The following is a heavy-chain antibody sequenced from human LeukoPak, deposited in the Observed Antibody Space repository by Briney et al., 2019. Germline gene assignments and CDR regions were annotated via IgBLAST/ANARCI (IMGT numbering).Heavy chain of an antibody. J-gene: IGHJ3*02. CDR3: AKAYTLHDAFDI. CDR2: ISGGGGSI. CDR1: GFTFSTYA. V-gene: IGHV3-23*01. D-gene: IGHD2-2*02. Sequence: GGSLRLSCAASGFTFSTYAMSWVRQPPGKGLEWVSAISGGGGSIYYADSVKGRFTISRDNSKNTLYLQMNSLTAEDTAVYYCAKAYTLHDAFDIWGQGTMVTVSS.